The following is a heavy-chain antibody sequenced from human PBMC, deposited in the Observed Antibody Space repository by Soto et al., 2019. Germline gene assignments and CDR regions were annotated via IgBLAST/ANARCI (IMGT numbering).Heavy chain of an antibody. CDR2: IIPIFGTA. J-gene: IGHJ6*02. V-gene: IGHV1-69*01. Sequence: QVQLVQSGAEVKKPGSSVKVSCKASGGTFSSYAISWVRQAPGQGLEWMGGIIPIFGTANYAQKFQGRVTITADEYTSTADMELSSLRSEDPAVYYCARGRVAARPTYYGMDVWGQGTTVTVSS. CDR1: GGTFSSYA. CDR3: ARGRVAARPTYYGMDV. D-gene: IGHD6-6*01.